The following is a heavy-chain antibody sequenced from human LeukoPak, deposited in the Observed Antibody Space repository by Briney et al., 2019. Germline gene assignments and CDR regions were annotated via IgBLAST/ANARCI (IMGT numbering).Heavy chain of an antibody. J-gene: IGHJ4*02. CDR3: ARARASGRSGFDY. D-gene: IGHD2-15*01. V-gene: IGHV3-48*02. CDR1: GLTVSSYS. Sequence: GGSLRLSCAASGLTVSSYSMNWVRRAPGKGLEWVSYISSSSSTIYYADSVKGRFTISRDNAKNSLYLQMNSLRDEDTAVYYCARARASGRSGFDYWGQGTLVTVSS. CDR2: ISSSSSTI.